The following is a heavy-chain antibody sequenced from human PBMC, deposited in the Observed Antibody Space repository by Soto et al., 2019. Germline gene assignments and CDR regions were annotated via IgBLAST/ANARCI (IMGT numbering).Heavy chain of an antibody. CDR3: ARLQAATGDNDLTFDY. D-gene: IGHD6-13*01. CDR1: GYSFTSYW. Sequence: EVQLVQSGAEVKKHGESLRISCKGSGYSFTSYWISWVRQMPGKGLEWMGRIDPSDSYTNYSPSFQGHVTIPADKSIITAYLHCSVLKSSDTAMDYCARLQAATGDNDLTFDYWGQGTLVTVSS. V-gene: IGHV5-10-1*01. J-gene: IGHJ4*02. CDR2: IDPSDSYT.